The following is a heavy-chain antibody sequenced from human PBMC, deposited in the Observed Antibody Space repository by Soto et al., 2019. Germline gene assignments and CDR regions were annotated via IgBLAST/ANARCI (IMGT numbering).Heavy chain of an antibody. CDR2: IYYSGST. CDR1: GGSISSSSYY. V-gene: IGHV4-39*01. Sequence: SETLSLTCTVSGGSISSSSYYWGWIRQPPGKGLEWIGSIYYSGSTYYNPSLKSRVTISVDTSKNQFSLKLSSVTAADTAVYYCAKGMGQLGDYWGQGTLVTVSS. D-gene: IGHD1-1*01. J-gene: IGHJ4*02. CDR3: AKGMGQLGDY.